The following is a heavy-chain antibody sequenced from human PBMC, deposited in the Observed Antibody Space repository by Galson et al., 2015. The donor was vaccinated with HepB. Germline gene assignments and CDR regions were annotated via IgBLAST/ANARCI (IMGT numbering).Heavy chain of an antibody. CDR3: ARARRHSTPDPHHFDY. V-gene: IGHV3-7*01. D-gene: IGHD6-13*01. CDR1: GFTLRNYW. CDR2: ISADGSEK. J-gene: IGHJ4*02. Sequence: SLRLSCAASGFTLRNYWMSWVRQAPGKGLEWVANISADGSEKYYVDSVRGRFTISRDNAENSVSLQMNSLRAEDTAVYYCARARRHSTPDPHHFDYWGQGSLVTVSS.